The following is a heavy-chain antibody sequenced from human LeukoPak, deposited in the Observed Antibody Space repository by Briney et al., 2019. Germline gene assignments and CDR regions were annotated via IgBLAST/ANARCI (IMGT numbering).Heavy chain of an antibody. CDR2: TSAYNGNT. V-gene: IGHV1-18*01. CDR3: ARDATDAAYTPMNDY. Sequence: ASVKVSCKTSGYTFTNFGISWVRQAPGQGLEWMGWTSAYNGNTNYAQNLRGRVTMIIDRSTSTVYMELRSLRSDDTAVYYCARDATDAAYTPMNDYWGQGTLVTVSS. CDR1: GYTFTNFG. J-gene: IGHJ4*02. D-gene: IGHD2-15*01.